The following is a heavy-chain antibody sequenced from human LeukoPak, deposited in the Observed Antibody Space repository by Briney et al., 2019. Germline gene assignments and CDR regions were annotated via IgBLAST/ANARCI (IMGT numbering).Heavy chain of an antibody. CDR3: AKVRFSGTYFDY. V-gene: IGHV3-23*01. CDR1: GFTFSSYA. Sequence: GGSLRHSCAASGFTFSSYAMSWVRQAPGKGLEWVASISGSAVTTYYADSVKGRFTISRDNSKNTLYLQMNSLRAEDTAIYYCAKVRFSGTYFDYWGQGTLVTVSS. CDR2: ISGSAVTT. J-gene: IGHJ4*02. D-gene: IGHD1-26*01.